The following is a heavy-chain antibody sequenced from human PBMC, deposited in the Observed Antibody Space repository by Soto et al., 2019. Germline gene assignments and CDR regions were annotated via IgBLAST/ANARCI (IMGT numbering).Heavy chain of an antibody. CDR1: GGSVSRDNW. CDR2: VHHGGST. V-gene: IGHV4-4*02. D-gene: IGHD3-22*01. J-gene: IGHJ4*02. CDR3: TKNAAYDLDY. Sequence: QVQLQESGPGLVMPSGTLSLTCGVSGGSVSRDNWWSWVRQSPGKGLEWLGEVHHGGSTNYNPSLKSRVTMSVDKSKNQSSLKLTSVTAADTAVYYCTKNAAYDLDYWGQGTLVTVSS.